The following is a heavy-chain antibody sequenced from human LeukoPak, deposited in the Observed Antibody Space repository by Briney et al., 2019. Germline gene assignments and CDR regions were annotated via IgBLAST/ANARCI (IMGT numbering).Heavy chain of an antibody. CDR2: ISAYNGNT. Sequence: ASVKVSCKASGYTFTSYGISWVRQAPGQGLEWMGWISAYNGNTNYAQKLQGRVTMTTDTSTSTAYMELRSLRSDDTAVYYCACPLGGSCYFCAFDIWGQGTMVTVSS. CDR3: ACPLGGSCYFCAFDI. V-gene: IGHV1-18*01. J-gene: IGHJ3*02. D-gene: IGHD2-15*01. CDR1: GYTFTSYG.